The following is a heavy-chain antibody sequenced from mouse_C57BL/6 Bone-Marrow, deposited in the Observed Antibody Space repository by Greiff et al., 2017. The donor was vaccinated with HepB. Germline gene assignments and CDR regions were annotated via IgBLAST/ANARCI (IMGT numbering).Heavy chain of an antibody. V-gene: IGHV1-39*01. D-gene: IGHD2-5*01. CDR2: INPNYGTT. Sequence: VQLKQSGPELVKPGASVKISCKASGYSFTDYNMNWVKQSNGKSLEWIGVINPNYGTTSYNQKFKGKATLTGDPSSSTAYMQLNSLTSEDSEVYDWAREGEDSNSYWGQGNKRTVSS. J-gene: IGHJ2*01. CDR1: GYSFTDYN. CDR3: AREGEDSNSY.